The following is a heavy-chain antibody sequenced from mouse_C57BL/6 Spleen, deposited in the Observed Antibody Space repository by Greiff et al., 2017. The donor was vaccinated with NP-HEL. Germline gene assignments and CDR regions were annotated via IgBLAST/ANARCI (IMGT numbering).Heavy chain of an antibody. J-gene: IGHJ2*01. D-gene: IGHD1-1*01. CDR1: GYTFTSYW. Sequence: QVQLKQPGAELVKPGASVKLSCKASGYTFTSYWMHWVKQRPGQGLEWIGMIHPNSGSTNYNEKFKSKATLTVDKSSSTAYMQLSSLTSEDSAVYYCARFYSYYFDYWGQGTTLTVSS. V-gene: IGHV1-64*01. CDR3: ARFYSYYFDY. CDR2: IHPNSGST.